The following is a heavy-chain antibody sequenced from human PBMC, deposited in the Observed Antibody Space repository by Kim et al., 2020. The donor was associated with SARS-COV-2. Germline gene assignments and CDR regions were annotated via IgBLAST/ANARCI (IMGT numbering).Heavy chain of an antibody. V-gene: IGHV3-53*01. J-gene: IGHJ4*02. CDR3: ARDHCSSTSCYLG. Sequence: YADSEKGRFTISKDNPKNTLYLQMNSLRAEDTAVYYWARDHCSSTSCYLGWGQGTLVTVSS. D-gene: IGHD2-2*01.